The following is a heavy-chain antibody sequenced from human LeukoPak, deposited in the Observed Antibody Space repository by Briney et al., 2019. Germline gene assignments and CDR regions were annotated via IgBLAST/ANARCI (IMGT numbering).Heavy chain of an antibody. Sequence: SETLSLTCTVSGGSISSYYWSWIRQPPGKGLEWIGYIYYSGSTNYNPSLKSRVTISVDTSKNQFSLKLNSVTAADTAVYYCARQSSSWSNPYYYYYYMDVWGKGTTVTVSS. CDR3: ARQSSSWSNPYYYYYYMDV. D-gene: IGHD6-13*01. J-gene: IGHJ6*03. CDR2: IYYSGST. V-gene: IGHV4-59*01. CDR1: GGSISSYY.